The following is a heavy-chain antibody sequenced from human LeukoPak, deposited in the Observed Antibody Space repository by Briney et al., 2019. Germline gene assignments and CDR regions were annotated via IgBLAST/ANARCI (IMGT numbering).Heavy chain of an antibody. D-gene: IGHD2-15*01. CDR3: ASRHCSGGGCYFAGADPFDY. Sequence: GGSLRLSCAASGFTVSSTYMSWVRQAPGKGLEWVSVIYSGGNIYYIDSVKGRFTISRDTSKNTLYLQMNSLRAEDMAVYFCASRHCSGGGCYFAGADPFDYWGQGTLVTVSS. CDR2: IYSGGNI. V-gene: IGHV3-53*01. J-gene: IGHJ4*02. CDR1: GFTVSSTY.